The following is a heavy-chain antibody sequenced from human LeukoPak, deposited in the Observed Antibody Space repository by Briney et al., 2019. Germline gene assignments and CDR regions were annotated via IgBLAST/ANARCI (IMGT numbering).Heavy chain of an antibody. V-gene: IGHV3-30-3*01. Sequence: GGSLRLSCAASGFTFSSYAMHWVRQAPGKGLEWVAVISYDGSNKYYADSVKGRFTISRDNSKNTLYLQMNSLRAEDTAVYYCARGLLYPWGQGTLVTVSS. J-gene: IGHJ5*02. CDR3: ARGLLYP. CDR1: GFTFSSYA. D-gene: IGHD3-16*01. CDR2: ISYDGSNK.